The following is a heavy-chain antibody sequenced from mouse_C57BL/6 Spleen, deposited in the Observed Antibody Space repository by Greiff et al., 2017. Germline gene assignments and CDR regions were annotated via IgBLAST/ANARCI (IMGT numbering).Heavy chain of an antibody. J-gene: IGHJ1*03. D-gene: IGHD1-1*01. V-gene: IGHV1-50*01. CDR3: ARFIKGYFDV. CDR2: IDPSDSYT. Sequence: VQLQQPGAELVKPGASVKLSCKASGYTFTSYWMQWVKQRPGQGLEWIGEIDPSDSYTHYNQKFKGKATLTVDTSSSTAYMQLSSLTSEDSAVYYCARFIKGYFDVWGTGTTVTVSS. CDR1: GYTFTSYW.